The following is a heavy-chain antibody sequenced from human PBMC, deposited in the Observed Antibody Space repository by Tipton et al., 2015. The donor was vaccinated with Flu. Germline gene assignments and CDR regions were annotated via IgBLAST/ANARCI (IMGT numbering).Heavy chain of an antibody. CDR1: GDSLGSSYY. V-gene: IGHV4-38-2*01. CDR3: ARRDFSNYVSEPQHWVDS. J-gene: IGHJ5*01. Sequence: TLSLTCSVSGDSLGSSYYWAWIRQPPGRGLERIGNIHTPAGTYYNLSLKSRVTISVDRSKNQFSLRLASRTAADTAVYFCARRDFSNYVSEPQHWVDSWGQGTLVTVSS. D-gene: IGHD4-11*01. CDR2: IHTPAGT.